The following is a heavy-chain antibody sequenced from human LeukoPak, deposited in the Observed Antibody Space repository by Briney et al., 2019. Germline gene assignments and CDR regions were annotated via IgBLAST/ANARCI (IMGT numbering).Heavy chain of an antibody. CDR2: IMPIFGTR. D-gene: IGHD1-1*01. CDR1: GGTFSSFT. V-gene: IGHV1-69*05. J-gene: IGHJ4*02. CDR3: ARELGSTGSSVY. Sequence: GASVKVSCKASGGTFSSFTIVWVRQAPGQGLEWMGGIMPIFGTRYYAQNFQGRVTITTDDSATTAYMELSSLRPEDTAVYYCARELGSTGSSVYWGQGTLVTVSS.